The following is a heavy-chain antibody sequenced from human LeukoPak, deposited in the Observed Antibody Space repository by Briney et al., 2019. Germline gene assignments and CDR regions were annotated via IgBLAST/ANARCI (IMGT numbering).Heavy chain of an antibody. Sequence: SETLSLTCTVSGGSISSGSYYWSWIRQPAGKGLEWIGRIYTSGSTNYNPSLKSRVTISVDTSKNQFSLKLSSVTAADTAVYYCARGKVDTAMVSNYWGQGTLVTVSS. D-gene: IGHD5-18*01. J-gene: IGHJ4*02. CDR2: IYTSGST. CDR3: ARGKVDTAMVSNY. CDR1: GGSISSGSYY. V-gene: IGHV4-61*02.